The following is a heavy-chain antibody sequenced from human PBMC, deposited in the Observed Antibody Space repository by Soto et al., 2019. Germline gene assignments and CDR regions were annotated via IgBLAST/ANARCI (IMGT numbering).Heavy chain of an antibody. CDR1: GESVFTHDVA. D-gene: IGHD6-13*01. Sequence: SQTLSLTCAISGESVFTHDVAWNWIRQSPSRGLEWLGRTWYTSGWNSDYALSVKRRITVTPDTSKNQFSLQLSSVTPEDTAVYYRAKGRNSAFDFWGQGTLVTVS. CDR3: AKGRNSAFDF. CDR2: TWYTSGWNS. J-gene: IGHJ4*02. V-gene: IGHV6-1*01.